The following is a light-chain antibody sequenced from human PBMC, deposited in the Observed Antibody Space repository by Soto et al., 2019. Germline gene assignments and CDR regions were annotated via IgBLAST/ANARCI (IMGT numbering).Light chain of an antibody. CDR3: QQYDKWPHT. CDR1: QNLSRN. J-gene: IGKJ2*01. CDR2: YAS. V-gene: IGKV3-15*01. Sequence: EMVMTQSPATLSVSPGERATLSCRASQNLSRNLAWYQQQPGQAPRLLIFYASTRATGIPARFSGSGSGTDFPLTISSLQSEDFAVYYCQQYDKWPHTCGQGTKLEIK.